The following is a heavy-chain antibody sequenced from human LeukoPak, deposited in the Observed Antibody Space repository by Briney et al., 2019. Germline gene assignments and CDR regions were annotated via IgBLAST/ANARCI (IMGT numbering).Heavy chain of an antibody. CDR3: AKDRSLYYYDSSGQFDY. CDR1: GFTFSSYA. CDR2: ISGSGGST. Sequence: GGSLRLSCAASGFTFSSYAMSWVRQAPGKGLEWVSAISGSGGSTYYAASVKGRFTISRDNSKNTLYLQMNSLRAEDTAVYYCAKDRSLYYYDSSGQFDYWGQGTLVTVSS. V-gene: IGHV3-23*01. J-gene: IGHJ4*02. D-gene: IGHD3-22*01.